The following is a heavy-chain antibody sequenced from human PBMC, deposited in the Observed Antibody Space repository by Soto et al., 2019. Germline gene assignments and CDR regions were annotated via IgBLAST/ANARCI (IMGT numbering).Heavy chain of an antibody. CDR1: GFAFSSYW. J-gene: IGHJ6*02. Sequence: GGSLRLSCAASGFAFSSYWMHWVRQAPGKGLVWVSRINSDGSSTSYADSVKGRFTISRDNAKNTLYLQMNSLRAEDTAVYYCARDRVVVAATIYYYGMDVWGQGTTVTVSS. CDR3: ARDRVVVAATIYYYGMDV. CDR2: INSDGSST. V-gene: IGHV3-74*01. D-gene: IGHD2-15*01.